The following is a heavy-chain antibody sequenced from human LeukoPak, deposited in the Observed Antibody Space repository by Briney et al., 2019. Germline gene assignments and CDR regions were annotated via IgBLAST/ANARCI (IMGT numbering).Heavy chain of an antibody. V-gene: IGHV3-11*06. Sequence: GRFTISRDNAKKSLYLQMNSLRAEDTAIYYCVRGIGSSSSLWGQGTLVTVSS. CDR3: VRGIGSSSSL. D-gene: IGHD6-6*01. J-gene: IGHJ4*02.